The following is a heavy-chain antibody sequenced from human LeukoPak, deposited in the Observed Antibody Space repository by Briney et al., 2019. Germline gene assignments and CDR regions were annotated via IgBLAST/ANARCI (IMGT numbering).Heavy chain of an antibody. Sequence: GGSLRLSCAASGLTFDDYAMHWVRQAPGKGLEWVSLISGDGGSTYYADSVKGRFTISRDNSKNSLYLQMNSLRTEDTALYYCAKGLYGNYSNFPYYYYYMDVWGKGTTVTVSS. CDR3: AKGLYGNYSNFPYYYYYMDV. CDR2: ISGDGGST. CDR1: GLTFDDYA. D-gene: IGHD4-11*01. J-gene: IGHJ6*03. V-gene: IGHV3-43*02.